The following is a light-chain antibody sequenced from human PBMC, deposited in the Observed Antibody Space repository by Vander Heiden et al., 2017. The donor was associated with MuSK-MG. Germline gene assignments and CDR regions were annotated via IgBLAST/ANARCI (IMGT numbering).Light chain of an antibody. CDR2: RNN. J-gene: IGLJ3*02. CDR3: AAWDDSLSGRWV. CDR1: SSNIGSNY. Sequence: SVLTQPPSASGTPGHRVTISSSASSSNIGSNYVDWYQQRPGTAANLLIYRNNQRPAGVPDRFSGSKSGTSAALAISGVQSEDEADYYCAAWDDSLSGRWVFGGGTKLTVL. V-gene: IGLV1-47*01.